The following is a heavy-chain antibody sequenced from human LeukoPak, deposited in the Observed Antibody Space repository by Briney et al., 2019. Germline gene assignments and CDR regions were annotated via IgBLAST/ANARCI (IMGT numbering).Heavy chain of an antibody. J-gene: IGHJ4*02. CDR3: ARDPLDSSGYPEY. D-gene: IGHD3-22*01. V-gene: IGHV3-21*04. Sequence: GGSLRLSCAASGFTLSSYWMNWIRQAPGTGLQWVASISSSSTYTFYTDSVRGRSTVSRDNAKNSLYLQMTSLRADDTAVYYCARDPLDSSGYPEYWGQGTLVTVSS. CDR1: GFTLSSYW. CDR2: ISSSSTYT.